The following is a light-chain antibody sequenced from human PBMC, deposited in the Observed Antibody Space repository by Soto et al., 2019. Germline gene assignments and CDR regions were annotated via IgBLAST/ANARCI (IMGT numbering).Light chain of an antibody. CDR1: QSVSSK. CDR3: QQYNNWPPIT. J-gene: IGKJ5*01. CDR2: DTS. V-gene: IGKV3-15*01. Sequence: EIVMTQSPGTLSVSPRERATLSCRASQSVSSKLAWYQQKPGQAPRLVIYDTSTRATGIPARFSGSGSGTEFTLTISSLQSEDFAVYYCQQYNNWPPITFGQGTRLEIK.